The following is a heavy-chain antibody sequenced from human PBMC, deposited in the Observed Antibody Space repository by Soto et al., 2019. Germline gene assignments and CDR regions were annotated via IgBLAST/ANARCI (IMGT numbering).Heavy chain of an antibody. CDR3: ARTVSGYYFDY. CDR2: ISYSGST. Sequence: SETLSLTCTVSGGSISSYYWSWIRQPPGKGLEWIGYISYSGSTNYNPSLKSRVTISVDTSKNQFSLELSSVTAADTAVYYCARTVSGYYFDYWGQGTLVTVSS. J-gene: IGHJ4*02. CDR1: GGSISSYY. V-gene: IGHV4-59*01. D-gene: IGHD5-12*01.